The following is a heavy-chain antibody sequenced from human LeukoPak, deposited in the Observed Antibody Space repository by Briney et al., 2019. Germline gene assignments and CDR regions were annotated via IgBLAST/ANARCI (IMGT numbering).Heavy chain of an antibody. CDR1: GFNFGDFA. Sequence: GGPLRLSCTVSGFNFGDFAMSWVRQAPGKGLEWLGFIRSTIYGGTTDYAASVKGRFTFSRDVSKSIAYLQMNSLKTEDTAMYYGTRDYPASFDVWGQGTLVTVSS. J-gene: IGHJ3*01. V-gene: IGHV3-49*04. CDR3: TRDYPASFDV. CDR2: IRSTIYGGTT.